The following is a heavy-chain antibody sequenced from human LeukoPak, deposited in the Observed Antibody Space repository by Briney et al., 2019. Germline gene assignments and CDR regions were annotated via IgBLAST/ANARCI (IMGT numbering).Heavy chain of an antibody. Sequence: GASVKVSCKASGYTFTGYYMHWVRQAPGQGLEWMGWINPNSGGTNYAQKFQGRVTMTRDTSTSTAYMELSRLRSDDTAVYYCAREPPTSGAVAVENYWGQGTLVTVSS. CDR3: AREPPTSGAVAVENY. J-gene: IGHJ4*02. D-gene: IGHD6-19*01. CDR2: INPNSGGT. V-gene: IGHV1-2*02. CDR1: GYTFTGYY.